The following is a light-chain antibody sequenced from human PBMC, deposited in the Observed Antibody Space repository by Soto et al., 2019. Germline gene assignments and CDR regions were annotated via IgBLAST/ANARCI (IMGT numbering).Light chain of an antibody. CDR1: SSDIGGYDY. Sequence: QSALAQPASVSGSPGQSITISCTGTSSDIGGYDYVSWYQQRPGKAPKLMIYEVRYRPSGVSNRFSGSKSGNTASLTISGLQVEDEAVYYCCSYTRTSNHYFFGSGTKVTVL. V-gene: IGLV2-14*01. J-gene: IGLJ1*01. CDR3: CSYTRTSNHYF. CDR2: EVR.